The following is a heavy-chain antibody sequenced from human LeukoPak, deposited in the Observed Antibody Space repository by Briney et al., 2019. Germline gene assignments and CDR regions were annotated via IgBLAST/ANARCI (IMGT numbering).Heavy chain of an antibody. D-gene: IGHD5-18*01. V-gene: IGHV4-59*01. CDR2: IYYSGGT. CDR3: ARATYGYSGSSALDY. J-gene: IGHJ4*02. Sequence: PSETLSLTCTVSGGSISSYYWSWIRQPPGKGLEWIGYIYYSGGTNYNPSLKSRVTISVDTSKNQFSLKLSSVTAADTAVYYCARATYGYSGSSALDYWGQGTLVTVSS. CDR1: GGSISSYY.